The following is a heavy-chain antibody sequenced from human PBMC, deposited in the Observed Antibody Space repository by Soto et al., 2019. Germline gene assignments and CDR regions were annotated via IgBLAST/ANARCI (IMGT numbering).Heavy chain of an antibody. Sequence: EAQLVESGGGLVQPGGSLRLSCEASGFSLGSYWMTWVRQAPGKGLEWVANIKKDGSRTSYLDSVRGRFTISRDNVGNSRSLQMDSLRAEDTGLYFCARDVSPGTSTLYLEAFDIWGQGTMVTVSS. J-gene: IGHJ3*02. CDR3: ARDVSPGTSTLYLEAFDI. V-gene: IGHV3-7*05. CDR1: GFSLGSYW. D-gene: IGHD2-8*01. CDR2: IKKDGSRT.